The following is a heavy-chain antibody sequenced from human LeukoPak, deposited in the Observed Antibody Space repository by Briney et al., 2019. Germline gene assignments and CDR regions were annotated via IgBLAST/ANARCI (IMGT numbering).Heavy chain of an antibody. V-gene: IGHV4-4*07. J-gene: IGHJ5*02. CDR1: GGSISSYY. CDR2: IYTSGST. D-gene: IGHD4-17*01. CDR3: ARSSLTTVTSGWFDP. Sequence: SETLSLTCTVSGGSISSYYWSWIRQPAGKGLEWIGRIYTSGSTNYNPSLKSRVTISVAKSKNQFSLKLSSVTAADTAVYYCARSSLTTVTSGWFDPWGQGTLVTVSS.